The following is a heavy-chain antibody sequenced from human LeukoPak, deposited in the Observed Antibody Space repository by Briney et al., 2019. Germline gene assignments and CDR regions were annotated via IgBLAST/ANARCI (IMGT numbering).Heavy chain of an antibody. D-gene: IGHD1-26*01. Sequence: ASVKVSCKASGYTFTSYYMHWVRQATGQGLEWMGWMNPNSGNTGYAQKFQGRVTITRNTSISTAYMELSSLRSGDTAVYYCARGSGSYYYWGQGTLVTVSS. J-gene: IGHJ4*02. CDR3: ARGSGSYYY. CDR1: GYTFTSYY. V-gene: IGHV1-8*01. CDR2: MNPNSGNT.